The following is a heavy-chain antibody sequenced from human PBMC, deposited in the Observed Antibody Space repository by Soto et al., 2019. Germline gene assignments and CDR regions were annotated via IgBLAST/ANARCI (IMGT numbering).Heavy chain of an antibody. V-gene: IGHV3-74*01. CDR1: GFTFSNYW. CDR3: ARGVRGHYGKDV. D-gene: IGHD3-10*01. CDR2: INSDGSTT. J-gene: IGHJ6*02. Sequence: EVQLVESGGGLVQPGGSLRLSCAASGFTFSNYWIHWVRQAPGKRLMWVSRINSDGSTTNYADSVKGRFTISRDNAKNTLYLQMNSLRAEDTALYYCARGVRGHYGKDVWGQGTTVTVSS.